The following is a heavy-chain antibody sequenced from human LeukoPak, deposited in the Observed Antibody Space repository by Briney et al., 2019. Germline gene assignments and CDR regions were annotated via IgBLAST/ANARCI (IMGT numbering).Heavy chain of an antibody. D-gene: IGHD3-10*01. Sequence: GGSLRLSCAASGFTFSSYAMSWVRQAPGKGLEWVSAISGSGGSTYYADSVKGRFTNSRDNSKNTLYLQMNSLRAEDTAVYYCAKDLWKRLLWFGELSGTFDYWGQGTLVTVSS. CDR1: GFTFSSYA. CDR3: AKDLWKRLLWFGELSGTFDY. J-gene: IGHJ4*02. CDR2: ISGSGGST. V-gene: IGHV3-23*01.